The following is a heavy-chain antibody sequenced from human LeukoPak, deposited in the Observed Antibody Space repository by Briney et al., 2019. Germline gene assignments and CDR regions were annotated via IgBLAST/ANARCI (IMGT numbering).Heavy chain of an antibody. J-gene: IGHJ4*02. D-gene: IGHD6-13*01. CDR2: IYYSGST. CDR1: GGSISSGPYF. CDR3: ARSGRQQYFDY. Sequence: PSQTLSLTCSVSGGSISSGPYFWSWIRQSPGKGLEWIGYIYYSGSTNYNPSLKSRVTISVDTSKNQFSLKLSSVTAADTAVYYCARSGRQQYFDYWGQGTLVTVSS. V-gene: IGHV4-61*01.